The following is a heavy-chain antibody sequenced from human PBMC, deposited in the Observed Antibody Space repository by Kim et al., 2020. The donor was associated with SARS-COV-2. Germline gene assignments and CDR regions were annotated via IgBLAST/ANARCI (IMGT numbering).Heavy chain of an antibody. D-gene: IGHD6-13*01. CDR2: ISVYNGNT. Sequence: ASVKVSCKASGYTFTSNGISWVRQAPGQGLEWMGWISVYNGNTNYAQKLQGRVTMTTDTSTSTAYMELRSLRSDDTAVYYCARLVVAAAADYFDYWAQGTLVTVSS. CDR3: ARLVVAAAADYFDY. V-gene: IGHV1-18*04. CDR1: GYTFTSNG. J-gene: IGHJ4*02.